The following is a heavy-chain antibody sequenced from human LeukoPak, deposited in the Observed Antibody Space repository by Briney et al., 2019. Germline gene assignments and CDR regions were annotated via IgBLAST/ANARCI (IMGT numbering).Heavy chain of an antibody. CDR2: INHRGRT. CDR3: ARGRGAARFVTIEFDY. V-gene: IGHV4-34*01. D-gene: IGHD6-6*01. CDR1: GGSFSGYH. J-gene: IGHJ4*02. Sequence: SETLSLTCAVYGGSFSGYHWSWIRQPPGKGLEWIGEINHRGRTNYNPSLKSRVTMSVDTSKNQFSLKLSSVTAADTAVYYCARGRGAARFVTIEFDYWGQGALVTVSS.